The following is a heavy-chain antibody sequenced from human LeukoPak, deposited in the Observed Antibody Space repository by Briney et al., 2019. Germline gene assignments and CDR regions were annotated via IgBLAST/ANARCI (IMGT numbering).Heavy chain of an antibody. J-gene: IGHJ6*02. CDR1: GFTFSSYA. D-gene: IGHD6-13*01. Sequence: PGRSLRLSCAASGFTFSSYAMHWVRQAPGKGLEYVSAISSNGGSTYYANSVKGRFTISRDNSKNTLYLQMGSLRAEDMAVYYCARGAGYSSSWYHYYYYYGMDVWGQGTTVTVSS. CDR2: ISSNGGST. CDR3: ARGAGYSSSWYHYYYYYGMDV. V-gene: IGHV3-64*01.